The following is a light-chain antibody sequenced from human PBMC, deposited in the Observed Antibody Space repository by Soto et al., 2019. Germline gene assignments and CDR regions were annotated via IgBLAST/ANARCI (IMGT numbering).Light chain of an antibody. Sequence: NFMLTQPHSVSETPGKTVTISCTRSSGSIARNYVQWYQQRPGSSPTTVLYEDNQRPSGVPDRFSGSIDSSSNSASLTISGLNTQDEADYYCQSYDSSNQVFGGGTKLTVL. J-gene: IGLJ2*01. CDR1: SGSIARNY. CDR2: EDN. V-gene: IGLV6-57*01. CDR3: QSYDSSNQV.